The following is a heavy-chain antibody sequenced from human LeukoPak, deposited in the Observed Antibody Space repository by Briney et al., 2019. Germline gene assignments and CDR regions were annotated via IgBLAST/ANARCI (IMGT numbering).Heavy chain of an antibody. CDR3: ARVGRDWLYDYYYYGMDV. Sequence: SETLSLTCAVYGGSFSGYYWSWIRQPPGKGLEWIGEINHSGSTNYNPSLKSRVTISVDTSKNQFSPKLSSVTAADTAVYYCARVGRDWLYDYYYYGMDVWGQGTTVTVSS. CDR2: INHSGST. J-gene: IGHJ6*02. D-gene: IGHD3-9*01. V-gene: IGHV4-34*01. CDR1: GGSFSGYY.